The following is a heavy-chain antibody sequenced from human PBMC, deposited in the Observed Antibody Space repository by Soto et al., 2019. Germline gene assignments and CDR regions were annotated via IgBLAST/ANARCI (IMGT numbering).Heavy chain of an antibody. V-gene: IGHV4-59*01. CDR3: AREGIPVYYYDSSGYRSAFDI. CDR1: GGAISSYY. D-gene: IGHD3-22*01. Sequence: SETLSLTCTVSGGAISSYYWSWIRQPPGKGLEWIGYIYYSGSTNYNPSLKSRVTISVDTSKNQFSLKLSSVTAADTAVYYCAREGIPVYYYDSSGYRSAFDIWGQGTMVTVSS. J-gene: IGHJ3*02. CDR2: IYYSGST.